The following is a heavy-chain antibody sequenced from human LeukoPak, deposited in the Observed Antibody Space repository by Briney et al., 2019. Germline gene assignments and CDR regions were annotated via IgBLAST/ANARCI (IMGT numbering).Heavy chain of an antibody. CDR3: ARGGEIIVGATHFDP. CDR2: ISHSGNT. Sequence: PSETLSLTCAVSGDSISSGGYSWSWIRQAPGKGLEWIGDISHSGNTYYNPSLKSRVTISLDRSKSQFSLNLNSVTAADTAVYYCARGGEIIVGATHFDPWGQGTLVTVSS. J-gene: IGHJ5*02. D-gene: IGHD1-26*01. V-gene: IGHV4-30-2*01. CDR1: GDSISSGGYS.